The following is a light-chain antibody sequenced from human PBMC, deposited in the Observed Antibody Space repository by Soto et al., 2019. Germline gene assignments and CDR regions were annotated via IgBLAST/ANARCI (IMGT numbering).Light chain of an antibody. V-gene: IGKV1-27*01. J-gene: IGKJ4*01. CDR3: QKYNTATRT. CDR1: QDIRHF. CDR2: AAS. Sequence: IQMTQSPSALSASVGDRVTITCRASQDIRHFLAWYQHKPGRVPKLLIYAASTLQSGVPSRFSGSGSGTDFIHTISSLQPEDAATYSCQKYNTATRTFGGGTTVEI.